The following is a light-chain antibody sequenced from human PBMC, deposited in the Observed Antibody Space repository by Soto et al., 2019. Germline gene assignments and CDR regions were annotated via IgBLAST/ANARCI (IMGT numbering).Light chain of an antibody. Sequence: IVMTQSPATLSVSPGERATLSCRASQSIESRLAWYQQRPGQAPRLLIYAASTRAAGIPARFSGSGSGTEFTLTSSGLQSEDFGVCYCQEYRGWRTFGQGTKV. CDR1: QSIESR. CDR3: QEYRGWRT. V-gene: IGKV3-15*01. J-gene: IGKJ1*01. CDR2: AAS.